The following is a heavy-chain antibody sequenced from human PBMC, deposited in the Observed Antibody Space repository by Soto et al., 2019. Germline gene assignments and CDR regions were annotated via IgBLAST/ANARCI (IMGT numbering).Heavy chain of an antibody. CDR3: ARRVHVDYGDYWFDS. CDR2: TYHSGST. D-gene: IGHD4-17*01. CDR1: GGSISSSNW. V-gene: IGHV4-4*02. Sequence: PSETLSLTCAVSGGSISSSNWWTWVRQPPGKGLEWIGETYHSGSTNYNPSLMSRRTISLDQSKSQFSLRLTDVTAADTAVYYCARRVHVDYGDYWFDSWGQGTLVTV. J-gene: IGHJ5*01.